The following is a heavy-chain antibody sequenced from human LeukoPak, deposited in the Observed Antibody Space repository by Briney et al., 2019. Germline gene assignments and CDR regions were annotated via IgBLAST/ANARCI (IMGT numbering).Heavy chain of an antibody. J-gene: IGHJ6*02. V-gene: IGHV3-49*04. CDR2: FTSKAYGGTT. CDR3: SREFEAGIAARPSYYYGMDV. Sequence: GRSLRLSCTASGFTFGDYAMSWVRQAPGKGLEWVGFFTSKAYGGTTEYAASVKGRFTISRDDSNSIAYLQMNSLKTEDTAVYYRSREFEAGIAARPSYYYGMDVWGQGTTVTVSS. D-gene: IGHD6-6*01. CDR1: GFTFGDYA.